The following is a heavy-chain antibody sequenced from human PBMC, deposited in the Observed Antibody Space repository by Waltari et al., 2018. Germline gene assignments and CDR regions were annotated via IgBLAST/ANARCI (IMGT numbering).Heavy chain of an antibody. CDR3: AKSRGYSGYETD. V-gene: IGHV3-23*04. CDR1: GFDFSSTA. Sequence: EVQLVESGGGLVQPGGYLRLSCAASGFDFSSTAMSWVRQAPGKGLEWVSAISGSGGSTYYADSVKGRFTISRDNSKNTLYLQMNSLRAEDTAVYYCAKSRGYSGYETDWGQGTLVTVSS. CDR2: ISGSGGST. J-gene: IGHJ4*02. D-gene: IGHD5-12*01.